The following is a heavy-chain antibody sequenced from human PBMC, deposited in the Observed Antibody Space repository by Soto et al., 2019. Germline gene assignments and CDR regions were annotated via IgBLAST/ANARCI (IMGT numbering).Heavy chain of an antibody. Sequence: PSETLSLTCTVSGGSISSGGYYWSWIRQHPGKGLEWIGYIYYSGSTYYNPSLKSRVTISVDTSKNQFSLKLSSVTAADTAVYYCARDTVATAMPYYMDVWGKGTTVTVSS. CDR1: GGSISSGGYY. V-gene: IGHV4-31*03. CDR3: ARDTVATAMPYYMDV. CDR2: IYYSGST. J-gene: IGHJ6*03. D-gene: IGHD2-2*01.